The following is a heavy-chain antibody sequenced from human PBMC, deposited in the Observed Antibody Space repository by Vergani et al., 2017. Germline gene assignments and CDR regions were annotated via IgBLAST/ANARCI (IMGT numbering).Heavy chain of an antibody. CDR3: ARDLGDYYDSSGYSKADAFDI. Sequence: QVQLVQSGAEVKKPGASVKVSCKASGYTFTSYYMHWVRQAPGQGLEWMGIINPSGGSTSYAQKFQGRVTMTRDTSTSTVYMELSSLRSEDTAVYYCARDLGDYYDSSGYSKADAFDIWSQGTMVTVSS. CDR2: INPSGGST. J-gene: IGHJ3*02. V-gene: IGHV1-46*03. D-gene: IGHD3-22*01. CDR1: GYTFTSYY.